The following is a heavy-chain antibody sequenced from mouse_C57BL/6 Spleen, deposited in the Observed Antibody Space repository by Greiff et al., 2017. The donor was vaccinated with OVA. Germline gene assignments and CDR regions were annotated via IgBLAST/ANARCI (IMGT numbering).Heavy chain of an antibody. J-gene: IGHJ3*01. Sequence: EVKVVESGGGLVQPGGSMKLSCAASGFTFSDAWMDWVRQSPEKGLEWVAEIRNKANNHATYYAESVKGRFTISRDDSKSSVYLQMNSLRAEDTGIYYCTRPIYYGNSAWFAYWGQGTLVTVSA. CDR2: IRNKANNHAT. CDR3: TRPIYYGNSAWFAY. CDR1: GFTFSDAW. D-gene: IGHD2-1*01. V-gene: IGHV6-6*01.